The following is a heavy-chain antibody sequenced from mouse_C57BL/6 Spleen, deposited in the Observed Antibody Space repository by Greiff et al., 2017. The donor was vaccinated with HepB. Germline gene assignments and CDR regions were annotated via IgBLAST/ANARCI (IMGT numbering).Heavy chain of an antibody. CDR1: GFTFSSYT. CDR3: ARRGDYFDY. J-gene: IGHJ2*01. CDR2: ISGGGGNT. Sequence: EVQRVESGGGLVKPGGSLKLSCAASGFTFSSYTMSWVRQTPEKRLEWVATISGGGGNTYYPDSVKGRFTISRDNAKTTLYLQMSSLRSEDTALYYCARRGDYFDYWGQGTTLTVSS. V-gene: IGHV5-9*01.